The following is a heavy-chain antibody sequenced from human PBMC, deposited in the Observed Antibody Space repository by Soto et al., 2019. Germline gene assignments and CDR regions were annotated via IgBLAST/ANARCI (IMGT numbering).Heavy chain of an antibody. CDR2: MSYSGSS. Sequence: PXETLYLTCTVSGCSLSTYYWSWIRQPPGKGLDWIVYMSYSGSSNYNPSLKSRVTMSVDTSKNQVSLKLSSVTAADTAVYYCAKTRITSTAATFDPWGQGTLVTVSS. J-gene: IGHJ5*02. V-gene: IGHV4-59*01. D-gene: IGHD1-20*01. CDR3: AKTRITSTAATFDP. CDR1: GCSLSTYY.